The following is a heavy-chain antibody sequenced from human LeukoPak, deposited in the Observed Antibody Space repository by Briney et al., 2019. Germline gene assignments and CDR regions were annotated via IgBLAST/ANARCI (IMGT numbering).Heavy chain of an antibody. CDR2: VSGTGITT. V-gene: IGHV3-23*01. J-gene: IGHJ4*02. D-gene: IGHD2-8*01. CDR1: GFTFSSYS. Sequence: GGSLGLSCAASGFTFSSYSMNWVRQAPGKGLEWVSSVSGTGITTYYADSVKGRFTVSRDNSKDTVYLQMNSLRGEDTAVYYCAKELMGFDYWGQGSLVTVSS. CDR3: AKELMGFDY.